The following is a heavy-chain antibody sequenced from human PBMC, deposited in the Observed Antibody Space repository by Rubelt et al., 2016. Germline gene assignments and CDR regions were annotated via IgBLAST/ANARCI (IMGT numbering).Heavy chain of an antibody. D-gene: IGHD3-10*01. J-gene: IGHJ3*02. CDR2: IYYSGST. V-gene: IGHV4-59*08. CDR1: GGSISSYY. Sequence: QVQLQESGPGLMKPSETLSLTCTVSGGSISSYYWTWIRQPPGKGLEWIGYIYYSGSTNYSPSHKSRVNISVDTSRNQFSRKRSSGTAADTAVYYCARHGAGSSPVKIWGQGTMVTVSS. CDR3: ARHGAGSSPVKI.